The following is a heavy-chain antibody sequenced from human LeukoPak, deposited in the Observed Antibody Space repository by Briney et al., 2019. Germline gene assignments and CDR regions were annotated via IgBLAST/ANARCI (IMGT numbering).Heavy chain of an antibody. CDR2: IIPIFGTA. CDR3: ARCDRSDRGSSGCPI. V-gene: IGHV1-69*13. Sequence: GASVKVSCKASGGTFSSYAISWVRQAPGQGLEWMGGIIPIFGTANYAQKFQGRVTITADESTSTAYMELSSLRSEDTAVYYCARCDRSDRGSSGCPIWGQGTLVTVSS. J-gene: IGHJ4*02. CDR1: GGTFSSYA. D-gene: IGHD6-19*01.